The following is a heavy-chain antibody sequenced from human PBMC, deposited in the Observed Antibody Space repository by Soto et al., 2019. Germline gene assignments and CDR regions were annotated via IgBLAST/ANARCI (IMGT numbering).Heavy chain of an antibody. V-gene: IGHV4-30-4*01. J-gene: IGHJ6*02. CDR2: IYYSGST. CDR3: ARDLPYYYGMDV. Sequence: SETLSLTCTVSGGSISSGDYYWSWIRQPPGKGLEWIGYIYYSGSTYYNPSLKSRVTISVDTSKNQFSLKLSSVTAADTAVYYCARDLPYYYGMDVWGQGTTVTVS. CDR1: GGSISSGDYY.